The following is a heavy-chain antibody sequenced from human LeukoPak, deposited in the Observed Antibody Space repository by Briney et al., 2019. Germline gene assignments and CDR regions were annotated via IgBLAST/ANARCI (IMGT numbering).Heavy chain of an antibody. CDR2: INPNSGGT. CDR1: GYTFTSYY. J-gene: IGHJ5*02. CDR3: ARVLRFWFDP. V-gene: IGHV1-2*02. Sequence: ASVKVSCKASGYTFTSYYMHWVRQAPGQGLEWMGSINPNSGGTNYAQKFQGRVTMTTDTSMSTAYMELSRLTSDDTAVYYCARVLRFWFDPWGQGTLVTVSS.